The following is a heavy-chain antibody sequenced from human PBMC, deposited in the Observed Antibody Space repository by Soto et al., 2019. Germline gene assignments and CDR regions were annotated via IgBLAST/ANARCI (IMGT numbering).Heavy chain of an antibody. CDR1: GVSITPYF. Sequence: QVQLQESGPGLVKPSETLSLTCTVSGVSITPYFWSWIRQPAGKAPEWVGHIYASGRTTYNPSLKSLVTMCVSQTQVSLRLTSVTAADTAVYYCARHFDVDPSLDQYYFDLWGRGALVTVS. J-gene: IGHJ2*01. D-gene: IGHD3-9*01. CDR2: IYASGRT. V-gene: IGHV4-4*07. CDR3: ARHFDVDPSLDQYYFDL.